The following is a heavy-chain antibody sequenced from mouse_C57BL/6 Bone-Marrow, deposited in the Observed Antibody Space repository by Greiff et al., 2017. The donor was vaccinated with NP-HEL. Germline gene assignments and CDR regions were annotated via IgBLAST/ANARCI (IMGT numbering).Heavy chain of an antibody. Sequence: QVQLQQPGAELVKPGASVKLSCKASGYTFTSYWMHWVKQRPGQGLEWIGMIHPNSGSTNYNEKFKSKATLTVDKSSSTAYMQLSSLTSEDSAVYYCARALYYGYDARYFDYWGQGTTLTVSS. CDR2: IHPNSGST. CDR3: ARALYYGYDARYFDY. V-gene: IGHV1-64*01. CDR1: GYTFTSYW. J-gene: IGHJ2*01. D-gene: IGHD2-2*01.